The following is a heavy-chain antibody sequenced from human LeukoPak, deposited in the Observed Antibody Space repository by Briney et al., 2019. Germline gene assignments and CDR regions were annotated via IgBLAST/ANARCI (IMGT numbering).Heavy chain of an antibody. V-gene: IGHV3-9*01. CDR1: GFTFDNYA. CDR2: ISWNSGTI. J-gene: IGHJ4*02. CDR3: ARGAHYDYVWGSRESPFDY. Sequence: GRSLRLSCAASGFTFDNYAMNWVRQVPGKGLEWISLISWNSGTIGYADSVKGRFTISRDNANNFLYLQMNSLRAEDTALYYCARGAHYDYVWGSRESPFDYWGQGTLVTVSS. D-gene: IGHD3-16*01.